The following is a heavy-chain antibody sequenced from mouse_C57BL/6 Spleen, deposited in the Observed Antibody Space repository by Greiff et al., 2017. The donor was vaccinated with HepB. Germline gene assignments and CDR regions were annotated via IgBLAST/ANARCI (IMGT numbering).Heavy chain of an antibody. D-gene: IGHD3-2*02. V-gene: IGHV1-42*01. J-gene: IGHJ3*01. CDR2: INPSTGGT. CDR1: GYSFTGYY. CDR3: ARAQATRFAY. Sequence: EVQLQQSGPELVKPGASVKISCKASGYSFTGYYMNWVKQSPEKSLEWIGEINPSTGGTTYNQKFKAKATLTVDKSSSTAYMQLKSLTSEDSAVYYCARAQATRFAYWGQGTLVTVSA.